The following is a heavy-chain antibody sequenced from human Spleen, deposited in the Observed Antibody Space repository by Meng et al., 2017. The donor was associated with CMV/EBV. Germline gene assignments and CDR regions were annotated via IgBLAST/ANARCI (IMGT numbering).Heavy chain of an antibody. J-gene: IGHJ6*02. CDR1: GASISTSSDY. Sequence: SETLSLTCTVSGASISTSSDYWGWIRQPPGKGLEWIATIYYVGNTYYNLSINTRISISIDTSRHQFSLKLTSVTATGMPLYYCARVQSRHCALDVWGQGTTVTVSS. CDR3: ARVQSRHCALDV. V-gene: IGHV4-39*07. D-gene: IGHD5-24*01. CDR2: IYYVGNT.